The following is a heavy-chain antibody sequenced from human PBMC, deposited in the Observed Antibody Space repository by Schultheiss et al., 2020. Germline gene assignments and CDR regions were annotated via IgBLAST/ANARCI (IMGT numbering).Heavy chain of an antibody. CDR2: INLSGGST. D-gene: IGHD5-12*01. Sequence: ASVKVSCKASGYTFTSYYMHWVRQAPGQGLEWMGIINLSGGSTNYAQKFQGRVTITADKSTSTAYMELSSLRSEDTAVYYCARGSLRYSGIDAFDIWGQGTMVTVSS. J-gene: IGHJ3*02. V-gene: IGHV1-46*01. CDR3: ARGSLRYSGIDAFDI. CDR1: GYTFTSYY.